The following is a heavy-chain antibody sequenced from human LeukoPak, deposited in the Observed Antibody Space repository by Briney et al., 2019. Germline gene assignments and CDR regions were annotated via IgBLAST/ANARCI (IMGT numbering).Heavy chain of an antibody. J-gene: IGHJ4*02. CDR1: GFTFSSYW. CDR2: IKQDGSEK. CDR3: ARVPAASYFDY. D-gene: IGHD2-2*01. Sequence: PGGSLRLSCAASGFTFSSYWVSWVRQAPGKGLEWVANIKQDGSEKYYVDSVKGRFTISRDNAKNSLYLQMNSLRAEDTAVYYCARVPAASYFDYWGWGTLVTVSS. V-gene: IGHV3-7*01.